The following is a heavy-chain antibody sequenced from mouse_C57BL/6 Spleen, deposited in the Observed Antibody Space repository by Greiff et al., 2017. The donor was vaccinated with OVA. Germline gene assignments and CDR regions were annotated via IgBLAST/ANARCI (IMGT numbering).Heavy chain of an antibody. V-gene: IGHV1-59*01. CDR1: GYTFTSYW. Sequence: QVQLQQSGAELVRPGTSVKLSCKASGYTFTSYWMHWVKQRPGQGLEWIGVIDPSDSYTNYNQKFKGKATLTVDTSSSTAYMQLSSLTSEDSAVYYCARGNGYGYAMDYWGQGTSVTVSS. CDR2: IDPSDSYT. CDR3: ARGNGYGYAMDY. D-gene: IGHD2-2*01. J-gene: IGHJ4*01.